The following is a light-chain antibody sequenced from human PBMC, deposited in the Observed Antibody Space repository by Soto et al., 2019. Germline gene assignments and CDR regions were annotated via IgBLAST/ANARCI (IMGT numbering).Light chain of an antibody. CDR2: AAS. V-gene: IGKV1-39*01. CDR3: QQSYSTPMYT. J-gene: IGKJ2*01. CDR1: QSMSSY. Sequence: DIQMTQSPSSLSASVGDRVTITCRASQSMSSYLNWYQQKPGKAPKLLIYAASSLQSGVPSRFSGSGSGTYFTLTISSLQPEDFATYYCQQSYSTPMYTFGQGTKLEIK.